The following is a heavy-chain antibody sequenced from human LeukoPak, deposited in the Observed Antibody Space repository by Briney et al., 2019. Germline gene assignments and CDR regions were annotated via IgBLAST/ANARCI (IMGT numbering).Heavy chain of an antibody. Sequence: GGSLRLSCAASGFTLSSYSMNWVRQAPGKGLEWVSSISSSSSYIYYADSVKGRFTISRDNAKNSLYLQMSSLRAEDTAVYYCAREMAMVRGAIDNWFDPWGQGTLVTVSS. CDR2: ISSSSSYI. CDR1: GFTLSSYS. J-gene: IGHJ5*02. V-gene: IGHV3-21*01. CDR3: AREMAMVRGAIDNWFDP. D-gene: IGHD3-10*01.